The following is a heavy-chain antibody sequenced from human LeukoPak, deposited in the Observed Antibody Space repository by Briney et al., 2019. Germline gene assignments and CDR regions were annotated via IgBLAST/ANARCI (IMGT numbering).Heavy chain of an antibody. J-gene: IGHJ4*02. D-gene: IGHD4-11*01. CDR2: ISGSGGST. CDR3: AKAATVTTDLDY. Sequence: PGGSLRLSCAASGFTFSSYAMSWVRQAPGRGLEWVSGISGSGGSTYYADSVKGRFTISRDNSKNTLYLQMNSLRAEDTAVYYCAKAATVTTDLDYWGQGTLVTVSS. V-gene: IGHV3-23*01. CDR1: GFTFSSYA.